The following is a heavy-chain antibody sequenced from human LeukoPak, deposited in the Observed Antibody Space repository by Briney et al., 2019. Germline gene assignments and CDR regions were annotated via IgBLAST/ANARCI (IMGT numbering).Heavy chain of an antibody. CDR1: GFSVTGNY. J-gene: IGHJ4*02. CDR3: AKDGVEYYYDSSGYYHY. V-gene: IGHV3-23*01. CDR2: ISGSGGST. D-gene: IGHD3-22*01. Sequence: GGSLRLSCAVSGFSVTGNYMTWVRLAPGKGLEWVSAISGSGGSTYYADSVKGRFTISRDNSKNTLYLQMNSLRAEDTAVYYCAKDGVEYYYDSSGYYHYWGQGTLVTVSS.